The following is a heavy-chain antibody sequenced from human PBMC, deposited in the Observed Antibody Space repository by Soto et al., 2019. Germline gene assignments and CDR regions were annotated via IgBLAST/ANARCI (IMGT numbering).Heavy chain of an antibody. Sequence: GASVKVSCKASGGTFSSYTISWVRQAPGQGLEWMGRIIPILGVANYAQKFQGRVTITADKSTSTAYMELSSLRSEDTAVYYCAIPEIPTYSSSEADEDYYMDVWGKGTTVTVSS. J-gene: IGHJ6*03. CDR1: GGTFSSYT. CDR3: AIPEIPTYSSSEADEDYYMDV. V-gene: IGHV1-69*02. D-gene: IGHD6-6*01. CDR2: IIPILGVA.